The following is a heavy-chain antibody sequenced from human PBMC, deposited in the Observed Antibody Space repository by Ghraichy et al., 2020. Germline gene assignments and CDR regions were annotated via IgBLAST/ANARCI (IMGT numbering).Heavy chain of an antibody. CDR1: GFTFNNYA. J-gene: IGHJ4*02. Sequence: GGSLRLSCAASGFTFNNYAMSWVRQAPGKGLEWVSSVSGSAYSTYYADSVNGRFTISRDNSRNTLYLQMNSLRAEDTAVYYLAPFAAQPLLTRFGYWGQGTLVTVSS. CDR3: APFAAQPLLTRFGY. D-gene: IGHD2-15*01. V-gene: IGHV3-23*01. CDR2: VSGSAYST.